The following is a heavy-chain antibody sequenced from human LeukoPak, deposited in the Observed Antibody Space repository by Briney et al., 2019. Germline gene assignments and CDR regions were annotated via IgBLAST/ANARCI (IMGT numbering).Heavy chain of an antibody. D-gene: IGHD1-26*01. Sequence: PGGSLRLSCAASGVTVSGSYMSWVRQAPGKGLEWVSVIYTSGDTYYADSVKGRFTISRDSSKNTLYLQMNTLRTEDTAVYYCVRVRYSGSWFPVPHFDCWGQGTLVTVSS. J-gene: IGHJ4*02. CDR3: VRVRYSGSWFPVPHFDC. V-gene: IGHV3-66*01. CDR2: IYTSGDT. CDR1: GVTVSGSY.